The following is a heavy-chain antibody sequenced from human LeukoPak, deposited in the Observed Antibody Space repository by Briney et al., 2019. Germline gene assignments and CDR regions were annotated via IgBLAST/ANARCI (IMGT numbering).Heavy chain of an antibody. CDR1: GGSISSSNW. Sequence: SETLSLTCAVSGGSISSSNWWSWVRQPPGKGLEWIGEIYHSGSTNYNPSLKSRVTISVDTSKNQFSLKLSSVTAADTAVYYCASDCSGGSCYSGYWGQGTLVTVSS. V-gene: IGHV4-4*02. CDR3: ASDCSGGSCYSGY. J-gene: IGHJ4*02. CDR2: IYHSGST. D-gene: IGHD2-15*01.